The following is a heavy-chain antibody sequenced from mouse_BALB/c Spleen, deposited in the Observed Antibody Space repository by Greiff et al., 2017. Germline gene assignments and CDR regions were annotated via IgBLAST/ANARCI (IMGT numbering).Heavy chain of an antibody. CDR1: GFSLTSYG. CDR3: ARPITTATYAMDY. Sequence: QVQLKQSGPGLVAPSQSLSITCTVSGFSLTSYGVHWVRQPPGKGLEWLGVIWAGGSTNYNSALMSRLSISKDNSKSQVFLKMNSLQTDDTAMYYCARPITTATYAMDYWGQGTSVTVSS. V-gene: IGHV2-9*02. CDR2: IWAGGST. D-gene: IGHD1-2*01. J-gene: IGHJ4*01.